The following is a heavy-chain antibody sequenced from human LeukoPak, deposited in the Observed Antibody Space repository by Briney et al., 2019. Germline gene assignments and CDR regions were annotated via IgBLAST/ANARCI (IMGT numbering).Heavy chain of an antibody. J-gene: IGHJ4*02. CDR2: ILGSGGST. CDR3: AKWGDYDVSTGYYVPDY. CDR1: GFTFSNYA. D-gene: IGHD3-9*01. Sequence: GASLRLSCAASGFTFSNYAMSWVRPAPGKGLEWVSAILGSGGSTYYADSVKGRFTVSRDNSKSTLYLQMNSLRAEDTALYYCAKWGDYDVSTGYYVPDYWGQGTLVTVSS. V-gene: IGHV3-23*01.